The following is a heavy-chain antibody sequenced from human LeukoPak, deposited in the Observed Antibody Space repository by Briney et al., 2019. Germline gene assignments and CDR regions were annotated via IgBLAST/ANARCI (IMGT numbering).Heavy chain of an antibody. J-gene: IGHJ4*02. Sequence: GGSLRLSCAISEFSFSSYEMNWVRQAPGKGLEWISYISRSGSTKYYADSVQGRFTISRDNDKSSIYLQMNSLRVEDSAIYYCARHRSGFDYWGQGSLVTVSS. V-gene: IGHV3-48*03. D-gene: IGHD3-22*01. CDR3: ARHRSGFDY. CDR2: ISRSGSTK. CDR1: EFSFSSYE.